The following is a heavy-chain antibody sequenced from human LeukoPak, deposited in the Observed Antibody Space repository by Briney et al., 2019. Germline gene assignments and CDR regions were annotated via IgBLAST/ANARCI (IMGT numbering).Heavy chain of an antibody. D-gene: IGHD3-3*01. CDR2: IYYSGST. V-gene: IGHV4-59*02. Sequence: SETLSLTCTVSGGSVSSYYWSWIRQPPGKGLEWIGYIYYSGSTNYNPSLKSRVTISVDTSKNQFSLKLSSVTAADTAVYYCASRNYDYWGQGTLVTVSS. CDR1: GGSVSSYY. CDR3: ASRNYDY. J-gene: IGHJ4*02.